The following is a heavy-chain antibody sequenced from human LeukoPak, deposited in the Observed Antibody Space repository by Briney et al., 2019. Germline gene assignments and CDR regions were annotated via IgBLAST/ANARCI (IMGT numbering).Heavy chain of an antibody. J-gene: IGHJ4*02. D-gene: IGHD5-18*01. CDR1: GFTFSSYG. CDR2: IWYDGSNK. Sequence: GGSLRLSCAASGFTFSSYGMHWVRQAPGKGLEWVAVIWYDGSNKYYADSVKGRFTISRDNSKNTLYLQINSLRAEDTAVYYCARDGTAMVITNGYFDYWGQGTLVTVSS. CDR3: ARDGTAMVITNGYFDY. V-gene: IGHV3-33*01.